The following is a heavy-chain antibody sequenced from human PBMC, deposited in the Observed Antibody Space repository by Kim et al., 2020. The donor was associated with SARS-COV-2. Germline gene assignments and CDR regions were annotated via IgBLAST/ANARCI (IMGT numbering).Heavy chain of an antibody. J-gene: IGHJ4*02. D-gene: IGHD4-17*01. Sequence: GGSLRLSCAASGFSFSSHWMHWVRQAPGKGLVWVANIRGDGVDIKYADSVKGRFTISRDNAKDTVILQMDSLRVEDTAVYYCARESGAIDYWGQGTRVTVSS. CDR1: GFSFSSHW. CDR2: IRGDGVDI. CDR3: ARESGAIDY. V-gene: IGHV3-74*03.